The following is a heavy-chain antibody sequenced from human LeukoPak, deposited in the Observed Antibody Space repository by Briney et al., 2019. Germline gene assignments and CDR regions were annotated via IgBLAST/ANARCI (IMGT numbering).Heavy chain of an antibody. CDR3: ARGYSNLDY. V-gene: IGHV4-4*07. Sequence: PSETLSLTCTVSGVSITSYYWSWIRQPAGKGPEWIGRFYTSGSTNYNPSLKSRVTMSVDTSKNQFSLKLSSVTAADTAVYYCARGYSNLDYWGQGTLVTVSS. J-gene: IGHJ4*02. CDR1: GVSITSYY. CDR2: FYTSGST. D-gene: IGHD4-11*01.